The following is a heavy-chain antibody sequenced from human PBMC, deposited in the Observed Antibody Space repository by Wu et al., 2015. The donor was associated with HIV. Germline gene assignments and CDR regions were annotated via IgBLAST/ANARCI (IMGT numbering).Heavy chain of an antibody. CDR1: GYTFTSYG. CDR3: ARDGRITMIVGTREAFDI. J-gene: IGHJ3*02. Sequence: QVQLVQSGAEVKKPGASVKVSCKASGYTFTSYGISWVRQAPGQGLEWMGWISAYNGNTNYAQKLQGRVTMTTDTSTSTAYMELRSLRSDDTAVYYCARDGRITMIVGTREAFDIWGQGTMVTVSS. V-gene: IGHV1-18*01. D-gene: IGHD3-22*01. CDR2: ISAYNGNT.